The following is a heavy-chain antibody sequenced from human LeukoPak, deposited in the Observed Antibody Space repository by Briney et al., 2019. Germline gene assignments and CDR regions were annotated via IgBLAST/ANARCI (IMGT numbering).Heavy chain of an antibody. V-gene: IGHV3-74*03. Sequence: GGSLRLSCAGSGFTLSNEWMHWVRQGPGKGLAWVARIYSDGGRTTYADSVKGRFTISGDNAKNTLYLQMNSLRVDDTAVYYCTRSGRGGAFDIWGQGTTVTVSS. CDR3: TRSGRGGAFDI. CDR1: GFTLSNEW. CDR2: IYSDGGRT. J-gene: IGHJ3*02. D-gene: IGHD1-26*01.